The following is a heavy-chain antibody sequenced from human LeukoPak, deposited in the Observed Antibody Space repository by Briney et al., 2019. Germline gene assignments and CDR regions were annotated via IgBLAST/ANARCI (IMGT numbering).Heavy chain of an antibody. D-gene: IGHD2-15*01. CDR2: ISSSSSYI. Sequence: GGSLRLSCEASGFTFSSYTMNWVRQAPGKGLEWVSSISSSSSYIYYADSVTGRFTISRDNAKNSLCLQMNSLRAEDTAVYYCTKGGGDSCCEWGQGTLVTVSS. CDR3: TKGGGDSCCE. V-gene: IGHV3-21*01. J-gene: IGHJ4*02. CDR1: GFTFSSYT.